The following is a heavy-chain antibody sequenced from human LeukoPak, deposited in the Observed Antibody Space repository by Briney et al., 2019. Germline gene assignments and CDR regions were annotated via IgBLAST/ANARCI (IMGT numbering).Heavy chain of an antibody. Sequence: PGGSLRLSCAASGFTFSSYWMSWVRQAPGKGLEWVANIKQDGSEKYYVDSVKGRFTISRDNAKNSLYLQMNSLRAEDTAVYYCAREKAARSRHNWFDPWGQGTLVTVSS. CDR1: GFTFSSYW. J-gene: IGHJ5*02. V-gene: IGHV3-7*01. CDR3: AREKAARSRHNWFDP. D-gene: IGHD6-6*01. CDR2: IKQDGSEK.